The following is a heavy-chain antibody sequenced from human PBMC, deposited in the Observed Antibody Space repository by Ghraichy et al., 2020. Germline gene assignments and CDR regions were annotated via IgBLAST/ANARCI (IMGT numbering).Heavy chain of an antibody. Sequence: GGSLRLSCAASGFRFSDYGMHWVRQAPGKGLEWVAIIWYDGRNQYYAESVKGRFFISRDNSKNTMFLRLTSLRVEDSAVYYCARDLESSGYYYYHGMDVWGQGTTVTVSS. CDR1: GFRFSDYG. J-gene: IGHJ6*02. CDR3: ARDLESSGYYYYHGMDV. D-gene: IGHD6-19*01. CDR2: IWYDGRNQ. V-gene: IGHV3-33*01.